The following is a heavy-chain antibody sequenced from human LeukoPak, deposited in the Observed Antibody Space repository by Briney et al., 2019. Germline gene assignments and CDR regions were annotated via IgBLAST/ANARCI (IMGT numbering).Heavy chain of an antibody. CDR1: VFTLSNYW. CDR3: ARARGMEV. J-gene: IGHJ6*02. Sequence: GWSLRLSCAASVFTLSNYWMTWVRQAPATGLEWVASIKYCGREKLYVDSVKGRSTISRDNAKNSLYLQMNSLRPEDTALYYCARARGMEVWGQGTTVTVSS. V-gene: IGHV3-7*05. CDR2: IKYCGREK.